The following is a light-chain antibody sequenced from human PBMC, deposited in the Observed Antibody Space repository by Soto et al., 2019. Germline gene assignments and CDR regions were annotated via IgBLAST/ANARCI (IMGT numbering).Light chain of an antibody. V-gene: IGKV3-20*01. CDR3: QQCAVLPLS. J-gene: IGKJ1*01. CDR2: GPS. Sequence: VLTQSPGTLSLSPGDIATLYCRANQSVGSNFFAWYQQKPGRAPRLLFYGPSRRATGIPPRFIGSGSETDFTLTINGLVPDHFGPYFCQQCAVLPLSFGHGTKV. CDR1: QSVGSNF.